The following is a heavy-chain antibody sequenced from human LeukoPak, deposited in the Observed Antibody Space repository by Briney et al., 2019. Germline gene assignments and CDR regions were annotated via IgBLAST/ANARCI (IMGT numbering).Heavy chain of an antibody. CDR1: GYSFTSYW. V-gene: IGHV5-51*01. CDR2: IYPGDSDT. Sequence: GESLKISCKGSGYSFTSYWIGWVRQMPGKGREWMGIIYPGDSDTRYSPSFQGQVTISADKSISTAYLQWSSLKASDTAMYYCARQRGYCSSTSCYVSFDYWGQGTLVTVSS. J-gene: IGHJ4*02. CDR3: ARQRGYCSSTSCYVSFDY. D-gene: IGHD2-2*01.